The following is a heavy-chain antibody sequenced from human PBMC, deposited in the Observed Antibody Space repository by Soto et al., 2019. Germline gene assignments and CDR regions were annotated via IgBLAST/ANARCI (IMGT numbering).Heavy chain of an antibody. CDR3: ARASPEGYNWNDLNWFDP. CDR1: GGSISSGGYY. CDR2: IYYSGST. D-gene: IGHD1-20*01. V-gene: IGHV4-31*03. Sequence: QVQLQESGPGLVKPSQTLSLTCTVSGGSISSGGYYWSWIRQHPGKGLEWIGYIYYSGSTYYNPSLKSRVTISVDTSKNQFSLKLSSVTAADTAVYYCARASPEGYNWNDLNWFDPWGQGTLVTVSS. J-gene: IGHJ5*02.